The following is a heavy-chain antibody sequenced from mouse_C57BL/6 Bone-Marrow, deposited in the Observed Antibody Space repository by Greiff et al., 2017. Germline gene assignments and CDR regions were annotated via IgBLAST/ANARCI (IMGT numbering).Heavy chain of an antibody. CDR1: GYTFTSYW. Sequence: QVQLQQSGAELVRPGSSVKLSCKASGYTFTSYWMHWVKQRPIQGLEWIGNIDPSDSETYYNQKFKDKATLTVDKSSSTAYMQLRSLTSEDSAVYCCATYGYDRQGHYWGQGTTLTVSS. J-gene: IGHJ2*01. V-gene: IGHV1-52*01. CDR2: IDPSDSET. CDR3: ATYGYDRQGHY. D-gene: IGHD2-2*01.